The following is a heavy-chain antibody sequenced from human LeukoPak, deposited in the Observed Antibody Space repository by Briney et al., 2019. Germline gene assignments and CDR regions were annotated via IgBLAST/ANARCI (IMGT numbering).Heavy chain of an antibody. Sequence: ASVKVSCKASGCTFTGSYIHWERQAPGQGLEWMGWINPNSGGINYAQKFQGRVTMTSDTSISTAYMELSSLTSDNTAVYYCARDFYYASSGWFDPWGQGTLVIVSS. D-gene: IGHD3-22*01. J-gene: IGHJ5*02. CDR1: GCTFTGSY. V-gene: IGHV1-2*02. CDR3: ARDFYYASSGWFDP. CDR2: INPNSGGI.